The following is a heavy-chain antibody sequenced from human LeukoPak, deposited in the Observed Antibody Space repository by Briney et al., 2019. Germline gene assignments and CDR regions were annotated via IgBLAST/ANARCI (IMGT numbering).Heavy chain of an antibody. CDR1: GFTFGSYA. J-gene: IGHJ4*02. CDR2: ISYDGSNK. D-gene: IGHD3-10*01. Sequence: GGSLRLSCAASGFTFGSYAMHWVRQAPGKGLEWVAVISYDGSNKYYADSVKGRFTISRDNSKNTLYLQMNSLRAEDTAVYYCAKDASALWFGDLSYYFDNWGQGTLVTVSS. CDR3: AKDASALWFGDLSYYFDN. V-gene: IGHV3-30*04.